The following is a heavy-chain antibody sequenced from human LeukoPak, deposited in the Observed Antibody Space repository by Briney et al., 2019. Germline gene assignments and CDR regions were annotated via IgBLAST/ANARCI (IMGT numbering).Heavy chain of an antibody. Sequence: SETLSLTCTVSGGSISSSSYYWGWIRQLPGKGLEWIGEINHGGTTNYNPSLKSRVTISVDTSKNHVSLNLTSVTAADTAVYYCAGEEASRQFDAFDIWGQGTMVAVSS. CDR3: AGEEASRQFDAFDI. V-gene: IGHV4-39*07. CDR2: INHGGTT. J-gene: IGHJ3*02. CDR1: GGSISSSSYY. D-gene: IGHD6-19*01.